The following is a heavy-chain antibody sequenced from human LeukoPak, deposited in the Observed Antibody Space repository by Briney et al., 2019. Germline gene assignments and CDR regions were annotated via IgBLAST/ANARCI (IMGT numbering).Heavy chain of an antibody. CDR2: ISYSGST. V-gene: IGHV4-31*03. CDR3: ARGRPYCSSTSCYRARAPTDY. J-gene: IGHJ4*02. CDR1: GGSISSGGHY. Sequence: SETLSLTCTVSGGSISSGGHYWSWIRQHPGKGLEWIGYISYSGSTYYNPSLKSRVTTSVDTSKNQFSLKLSSVTAADTAVYYCARGRPYCSSTSCYRARAPTDYWGQGTLVTVSS. D-gene: IGHD2-2*01.